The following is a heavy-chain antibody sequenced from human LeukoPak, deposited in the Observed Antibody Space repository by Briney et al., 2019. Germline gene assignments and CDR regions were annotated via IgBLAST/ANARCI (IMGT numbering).Heavy chain of an antibody. V-gene: IGHV4-61*02. D-gene: IGHD4-17*01. CDR2: IYTSGST. Sequence: SQTLSLTCTVSGGSISSGSYYWSWIRQPAGKGLEWIGRIYTSGSTNYNPSLKSRVTISVDTSKNQFSLKLSSVTAADTAVYYCARGTGPTVTPGMDVWGQGTTVTVSS. CDR3: ARGTGPTVTPGMDV. J-gene: IGHJ6*02. CDR1: GGSISSGSYY.